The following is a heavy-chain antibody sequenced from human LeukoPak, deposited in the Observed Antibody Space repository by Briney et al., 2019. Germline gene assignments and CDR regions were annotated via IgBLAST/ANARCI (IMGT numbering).Heavy chain of an antibody. J-gene: IGHJ3*01. Sequence: SETLSLTCTVSGYSISSGYYWGWIRQPPGKGLEWIGSIYHSGSTYYNPSLKSRVTISVDTSKNQFSLKLSSVTAADTAVYYCARDDLYGSGSAPWGQGTMVTVSS. CDR2: IYHSGST. CDR3: ARDDLYGSGSAP. D-gene: IGHD3-10*01. CDR1: GYSISSGYY. V-gene: IGHV4-38-2*02.